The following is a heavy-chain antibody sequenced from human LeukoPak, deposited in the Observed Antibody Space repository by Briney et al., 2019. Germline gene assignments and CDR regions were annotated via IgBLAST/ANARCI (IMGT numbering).Heavy chain of an antibody. CDR3: ARAREDTAMAQYYYYMDV. D-gene: IGHD5-18*01. CDR1: GYSISSGYY. V-gene: IGHV4-38-2*02. Sequence: KPSETLSLTCTVSGYSISSGYYWGWIRQPPGKGLEWIGSIYHSGSTYYNPSLKSRVTISVDTSKNQFSLKLSSVTAADTAVYYCARAREDTAMAQYYYYMDVWGKGTTVTVSS. CDR2: IYHSGST. J-gene: IGHJ6*03.